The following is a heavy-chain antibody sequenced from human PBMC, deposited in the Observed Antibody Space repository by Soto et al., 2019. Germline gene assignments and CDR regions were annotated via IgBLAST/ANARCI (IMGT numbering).Heavy chain of an antibody. J-gene: IGHJ4*02. CDR2: IKQDGSEK. Sequence: ESGGGLVQPGGSLRLSCAASGFTFSSYWMSWVRQAPGKGLEWVANIKQDGSEKYYVDSVKGRFTISRDNAKNSLYLQMNSLRAEDTAVYYCARDFGYYGSGSYRVYYFDYWGQGTLVTVSS. CDR1: GFTFSSYW. D-gene: IGHD3-10*01. CDR3: ARDFGYYGSGSYRVYYFDY. V-gene: IGHV3-7*01.